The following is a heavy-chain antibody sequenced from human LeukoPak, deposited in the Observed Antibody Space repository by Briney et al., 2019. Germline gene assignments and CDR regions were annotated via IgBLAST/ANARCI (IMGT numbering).Heavy chain of an antibody. CDR1: GGSISSGGYY. D-gene: IGHD6-19*01. CDR3: ARSTGYSSGWHRADY. J-gene: IGHJ4*02. Sequence: SQTLSLTCTVSGGSISSGGYYWSWIRQHPGKGLEWIGYIYYSGSTYYNPSLKSRVTISVDTSKNQFSLKLSSVTAAGMAVYYCARSTGYSSGWHRADYWGQGTLVTVSS. V-gene: IGHV4-31*03. CDR2: IYYSGST.